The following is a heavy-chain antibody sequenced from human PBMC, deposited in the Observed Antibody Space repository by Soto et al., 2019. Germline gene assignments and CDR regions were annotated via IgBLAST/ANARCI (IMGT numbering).Heavy chain of an antibody. J-gene: IGHJ4*02. V-gene: IGHV3-23*01. CDR1: GFTFSSYA. D-gene: IGHD6-13*01. Sequence: GGSLRLSCAASGFTFSSYAMSWVRQAPGKGLEWVSAISGSGGSTYYADSVKGRFTISRDNSKNTLYLQMNSLRAEDTAVYYCAKDRGYSSSWHRLFDYWGQGTLVTVSS. CDR3: AKDRGYSSSWHRLFDY. CDR2: ISGSGGST.